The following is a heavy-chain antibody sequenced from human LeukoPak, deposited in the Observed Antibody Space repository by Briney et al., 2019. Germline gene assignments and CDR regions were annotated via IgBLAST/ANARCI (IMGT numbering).Heavy chain of an antibody. Sequence: PGGSLRLSCAVSEFTFSNYAMSWVRQVPGKGLEWVGRIRRKTDGETTDHAAPVKGRFTISRDDSKNTLYLQMNSLKTEDTAVYYCVTDLVIKGYFDYWGQGALVTVSS. CDR2: IRRKTDGETT. J-gene: IGHJ4*02. CDR3: VTDLVIKGYFDY. V-gene: IGHV3-15*01. D-gene: IGHD2-21*01. CDR1: EFTFSNYA.